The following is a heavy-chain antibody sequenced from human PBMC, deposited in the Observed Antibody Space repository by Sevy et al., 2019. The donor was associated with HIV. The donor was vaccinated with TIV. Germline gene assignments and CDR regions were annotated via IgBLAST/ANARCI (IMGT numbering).Heavy chain of an antibody. CDR3: AREGRVAVAGTDYYYYGMDV. J-gene: IGHJ6*02. D-gene: IGHD6-19*01. Sequence: GGSLRLSCAASGFTFSSYWMSWVRQAPGKGREGVANIKQDGSEKYYVDSVKGGFTISRDNAKNSLYLKMNSLRAEDTAVYYCAREGRVAVAGTDYYYYGMDVWGQGTTVTVSS. V-gene: IGHV3-7*01. CDR2: IKQDGSEK. CDR1: GFTFSSYW.